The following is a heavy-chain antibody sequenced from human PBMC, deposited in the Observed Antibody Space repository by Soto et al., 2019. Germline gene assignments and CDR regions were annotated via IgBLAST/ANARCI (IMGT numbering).Heavy chain of an antibody. Sequence: EVQLVESGGGLVQPGGSLTLSCAASGFTFSSYWMHWVRQAPGKGLVWVSRIKSDGSGTSYADSVKGRLTISRDNARNTLYLQMNSLRAEDTAVYFCARGDGDYYDGNGYLGRHWGQGTLVTVSS. CDR3: ARGDGDYYDGNGYLGRH. CDR1: GFTFSSYW. CDR2: IKSDGSGT. D-gene: IGHD3-22*01. J-gene: IGHJ4*02. V-gene: IGHV3-74*01.